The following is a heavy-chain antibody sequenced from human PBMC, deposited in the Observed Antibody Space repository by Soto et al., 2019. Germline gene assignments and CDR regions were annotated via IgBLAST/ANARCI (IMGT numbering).Heavy chain of an antibody. V-gene: IGHV1-3*05. J-gene: IGHJ4*02. D-gene: IGHD1-20*01. CDR1: GYTFNSYA. CDR2: INAGNGNT. Sequence: QVQLVQSGAEEKKPGASVKVSCKASGYTFNSYAMHWVRQAPGQRLEWMGWINAGNGNTKYSQKFQGRVTITRDTTASTAYMELSSLRSEDTAVYYCARGITLPTPLDYWGQRTLVTVSS. CDR3: ARGITLPTPLDY.